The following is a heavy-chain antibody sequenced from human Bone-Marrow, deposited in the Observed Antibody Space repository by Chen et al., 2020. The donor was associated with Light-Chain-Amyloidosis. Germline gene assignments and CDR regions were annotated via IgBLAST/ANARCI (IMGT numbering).Heavy chain of an antibody. Sequence: EVQLEQSGPEVKKPGESLKISCKGSRYTFPNYWIGWVRQMPGKGLEWMGVIYPDDSDARYSPSFAGQVTISADKSITTAYLQWRSLKASDTAMYYCAIRRDGYNFDSWGQGTLVTVSS. J-gene: IGHJ4*02. CDR2: IYPDDSDA. D-gene: IGHD5-12*01. V-gene: IGHV5-51*01. CDR1: RYTFPNYW. CDR3: AIRRDGYNFDS.